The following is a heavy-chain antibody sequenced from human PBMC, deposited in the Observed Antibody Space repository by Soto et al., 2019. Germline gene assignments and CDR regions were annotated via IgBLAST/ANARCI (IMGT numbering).Heavy chain of an antibody. D-gene: IGHD3-22*01. CDR3: AADSGYDSSGYTFDY. J-gene: IGHJ4*02. V-gene: IGHV1-58*01. Sequence: QMQVVQSGPEVKKPGTSVKVSCKASGFTFTSSAVQWVRQARGQRLEWIGWIVVGSGNTNSAQKFQERVTITRDMSTSTAYMELSSLRSEDTAVYYCAADSGYDSSGYTFDYWGQGTLVTVSS. CDR2: IVVGSGNT. CDR1: GFTFTSSA.